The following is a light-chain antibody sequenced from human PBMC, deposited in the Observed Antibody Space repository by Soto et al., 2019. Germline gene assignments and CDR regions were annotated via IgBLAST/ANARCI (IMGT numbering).Light chain of an antibody. J-gene: IGKJ2*02. CDR3: QQYGSSPLCT. V-gene: IGKV3-20*01. CDR2: GAS. CDR1: QSVSSSY. Sequence: EIVLTQSPGTLSLSPGEKATLSCRASQSVSSSYLAWYQQKPGQAPRLLIYGASSRATGIPDRFSGSGSGTDFTLTISRLEPEDFAVYYCQQYGSSPLCTFGQGTKLEFQ.